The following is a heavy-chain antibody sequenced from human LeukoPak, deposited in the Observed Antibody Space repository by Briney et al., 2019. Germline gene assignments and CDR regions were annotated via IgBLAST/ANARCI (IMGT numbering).Heavy chain of an antibody. V-gene: IGHV1-8*01. Sequence: ASGKVSCKASGYTFTSYDINWVRQATGQGLEWMGWMNPNSGNTGYAQKFQGRVTMTRNTSISTAYMELSSLRSEDTAVYYCARAHSMVRGVIVRAPAPGYWGQGTLVTVSS. D-gene: IGHD3-10*01. CDR1: GYTFTSYD. CDR3: ARAHSMVRGVIVRAPAPGY. CDR2: MNPNSGNT. J-gene: IGHJ4*02.